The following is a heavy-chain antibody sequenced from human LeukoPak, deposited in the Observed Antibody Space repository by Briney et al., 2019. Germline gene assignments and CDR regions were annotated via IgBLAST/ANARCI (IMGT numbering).Heavy chain of an antibody. CDR1: GVNFSTYC. V-gene: IGHV3-7*01. J-gene: IGHJ4*02. Sequence: GGSLRLSCAASGVNFSTYCMTWVRQVPGKGLEWVANIKEDGSEIYYVDAVKGRFSISRDNAKTSLYLQMNNLSVADTAVYYCVTDQTGRHPYFFDYWGQGTLVTVSS. CDR3: VTDQTGRHPYFFDY. D-gene: IGHD3-10*01. CDR2: IKEDGSEI.